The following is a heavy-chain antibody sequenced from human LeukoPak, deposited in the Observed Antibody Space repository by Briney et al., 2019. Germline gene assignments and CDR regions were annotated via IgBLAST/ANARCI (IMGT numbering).Heavy chain of an antibody. CDR1: GFTFSSYR. Sequence: PGGSVRLSCAASGFTFSSYRMNWVRQAPGKGLEWVSSISSSSSYIYYADSVKGRFTISRDNAKNSLYLQMNSLRAEDTAVYYCARGIAVAGSSRRAFDIWGQGTMVTVSS. CDR2: ISSSSSYI. J-gene: IGHJ3*02. D-gene: IGHD6-19*01. V-gene: IGHV3-21*01. CDR3: ARGIAVAGSSRRAFDI.